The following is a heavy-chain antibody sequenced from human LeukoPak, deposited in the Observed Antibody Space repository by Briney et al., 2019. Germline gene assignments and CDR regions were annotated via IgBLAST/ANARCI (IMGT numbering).Heavy chain of an antibody. V-gene: IGHV3-23*01. CDR2: ISGSGGST. J-gene: IGHJ1*01. D-gene: IGHD6-13*01. CDR3: ARAGSAAAPHAAAEYFQH. Sequence: GGSLRLSCAASGFTFSSYAMSWVRQAPGKGLEWVSAISGSGGSTYYADSVKGRFTISRDNPKNTLYLQMGSLRAEDMAVYYCARAGSAAAPHAAAEYFQHWGQGTLVTVSS. CDR1: GFTFSSYA.